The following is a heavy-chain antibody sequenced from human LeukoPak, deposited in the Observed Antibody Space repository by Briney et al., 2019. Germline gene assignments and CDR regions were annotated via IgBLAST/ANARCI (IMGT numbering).Heavy chain of an antibody. J-gene: IGHJ6*02. CDR2: ISRSGSSL. CDR1: GFTFSDYY. Sequence: GGSLRLSCVASGFTFSDYYMTWIRQAPGKGLEYVSHISRSGSSLYYGGSVTGRFTISRDNAKNSLYLQMNSLRVEDTAVYYCAREVVVVPDYYYYGLDVWGQGTTVTVSS. CDR3: AREVVVVPDYYYYGLDV. D-gene: IGHD2-2*01. V-gene: IGHV3-11*01.